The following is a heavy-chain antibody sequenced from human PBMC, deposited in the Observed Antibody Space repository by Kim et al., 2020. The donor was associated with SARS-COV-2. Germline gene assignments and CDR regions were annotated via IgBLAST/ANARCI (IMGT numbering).Heavy chain of an antibody. D-gene: IGHD3-3*01. CDR3: ARDPRITIFGVVIKGDAVDI. Sequence: ASVKISCKASGYTFTSYAMNWVRQAPGQRLEWMGWINTNTGNPTYAQGFTGRFVFSLDTSVSTAYLQISSLKAEDTAVYYCARDPRITIFGVVIKGDAVDIWGQGTMVPVSS. J-gene: IGHJ3*02. V-gene: IGHV7-4-1*02. CDR1: GYTFTSYA. CDR2: INTNTGNP.